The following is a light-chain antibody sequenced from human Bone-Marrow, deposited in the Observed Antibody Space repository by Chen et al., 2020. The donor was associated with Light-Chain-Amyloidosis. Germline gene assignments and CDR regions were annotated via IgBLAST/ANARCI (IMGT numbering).Light chain of an antibody. J-gene: IGLJ3*02. CDR3: QSYQGSSQGV. CDR1: SGSIVTNY. V-gene: IGLV6-57*01. CDR2: EDD. Sequence: NFMLTQPHSVSESPGKTVIISCTRSSGSIVTNYVQWYQQRPGSSPTTVIYEDDQRPSGVPDRFSGSIDRSSNSASLTISGLKTEDEADYDCQSYQGSSQGVFGGGTKLTVL.